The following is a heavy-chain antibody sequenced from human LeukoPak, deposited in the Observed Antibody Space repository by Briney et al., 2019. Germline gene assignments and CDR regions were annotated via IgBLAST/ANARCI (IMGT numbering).Heavy chain of an antibody. Sequence: KTGGSLRLSCAASGFTFSSYSMNWVRQAPGKGLEWVSSISSSSSYIYYADSVKGRFTISRDNAKNSLYLQMNSLKTEDTAVYYCTRHGIAAGYSSNWFDPWGQGTLVTVSS. CDR2: ISSSSSYI. D-gene: IGHD6-25*01. J-gene: IGHJ5*02. CDR1: GFTFSSYS. V-gene: IGHV3-21*04. CDR3: TRHGIAAGYSSNWFDP.